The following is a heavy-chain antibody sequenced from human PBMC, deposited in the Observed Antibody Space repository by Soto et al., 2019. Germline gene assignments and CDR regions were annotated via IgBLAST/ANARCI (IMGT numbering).Heavy chain of an antibody. J-gene: IGHJ5*02. D-gene: IGHD3-22*01. CDR2: INHTGST. V-gene: IGHV4-34*01. CDR3: ARGHDYYYS. Sequence: SETLSLTCAVYGGSFSGYYWSWIRQPPGKGLEWIGEINHTGSTNYNPSLKSRVTISVDTSKTEFSLKVSSVTAADTAVYYCARGHDYYYSWDQGSLVTVSS. CDR1: GGSFSGYY.